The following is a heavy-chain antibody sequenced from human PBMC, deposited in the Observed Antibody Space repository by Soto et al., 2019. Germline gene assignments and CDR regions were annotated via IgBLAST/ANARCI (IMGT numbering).Heavy chain of an antibody. J-gene: IGHJ5*02. V-gene: IGHV3-21*01. CDR3: ARDRVKSSRSDNWFDP. Sequence: EVQLVESGGGLVKPGGSLRLSCAASGFTFSRYSMNWVRQAPGKGLEWVSSITSSGTYIYYADSLKGRFTISRDNANNSLYLQMNSLRAEDTAVYYCARDRVKSSRSDNWFDPWGQGTLVTVSS. D-gene: IGHD6-19*01. CDR2: ITSSGTYI. CDR1: GFTFSRYS.